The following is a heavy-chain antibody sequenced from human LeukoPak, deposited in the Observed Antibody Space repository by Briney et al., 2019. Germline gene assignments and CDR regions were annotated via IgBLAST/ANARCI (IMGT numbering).Heavy chain of an antibody. Sequence: GGSLRLSCAASGFTFSSYSMNWVRQAPGKGLEWVSSISSSSSYIYYADSVKGRFTISRDNAKNSLYLQMSSLRAEDTAVYYCARVGVRAAAGYWGQGTLVTVSS. CDR1: GFTFSSYS. J-gene: IGHJ4*02. V-gene: IGHV3-21*01. D-gene: IGHD6-13*01. CDR2: ISSSSSYI. CDR3: ARVGVRAAAGY.